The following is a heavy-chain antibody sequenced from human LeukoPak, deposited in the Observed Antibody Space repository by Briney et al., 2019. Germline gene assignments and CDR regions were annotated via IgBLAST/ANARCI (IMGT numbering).Heavy chain of an antibody. J-gene: IGHJ4*02. CDR1: GLTLSSHA. CDR2: ISGRGGST. CDR3: AKAVEIQLRGYYFDY. D-gene: IGHD5-18*01. Sequence: PGESLTHPCAASGLTLSSHAMRCVGEPRGGALEWVAAISGRGGSTYYADSVTGRFTISRDNSKTTLYLQMNSLRAEDTAVYYCAKAVEIQLRGYYFDYWGQGTLVTVSS. V-gene: IGHV3-23*01.